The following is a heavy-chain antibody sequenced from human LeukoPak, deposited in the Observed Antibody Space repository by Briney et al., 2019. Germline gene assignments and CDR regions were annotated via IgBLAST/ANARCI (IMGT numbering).Heavy chain of an antibody. D-gene: IGHD2-15*01. J-gene: IGHJ4*02. Sequence: GGSLRLSCAASGFTFSSYGMHWVRQAPGKGLEWVAVISYDGSNKYYADSVKGRFTISRDNSKNTLYLQVNSLRAEDTAVYYCAKSHGRVAAIAYLNYWGQGTLVTVSS. CDR2: ISYDGSNK. CDR1: GFTFSSYG. CDR3: AKSHGRVAAIAYLNY. V-gene: IGHV3-30*18.